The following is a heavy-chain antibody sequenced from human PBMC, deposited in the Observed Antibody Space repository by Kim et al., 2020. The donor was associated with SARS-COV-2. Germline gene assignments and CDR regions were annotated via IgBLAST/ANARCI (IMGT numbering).Heavy chain of an antibody. CDR2: IKQDGSEK. CDR1: GFTFSSYW. CDR3: ARRPTQDTRYSSSWYGPPKIYYYYYYGMDV. D-gene: IGHD6-13*01. Sequence: GGSLRLSCAASGFTFSSYWMSWVRQAPGKGLEWVANIKQDGSEKYYVDSVKGRFTISRDNAKNSLYLQMNSLRAEDTAVYYCARRPTQDTRYSSSWYGPPKIYYYYYYGMDVWGQGTTVTVSS. V-gene: IGHV3-7*01. J-gene: IGHJ6*02.